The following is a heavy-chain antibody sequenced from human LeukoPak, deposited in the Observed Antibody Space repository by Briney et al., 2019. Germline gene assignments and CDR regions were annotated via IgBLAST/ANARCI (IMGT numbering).Heavy chain of an antibody. CDR3: ARGQGLRFLEWLPQGYFDY. V-gene: IGHV3-30*01. CDR1: GFTFSSYA. CDR2: ISYDGSNK. Sequence: GGSLRLSCAAPGFTFSSYAMHWVRQAPGKGLEWVAVISYDGSNKYYADSVKGRFTISRDNSKNTLYLQMNSLRAEDTAVYYCARGQGLRFLEWLPQGYFDYWGQGTLVTVSS. D-gene: IGHD3-3*01. J-gene: IGHJ4*02.